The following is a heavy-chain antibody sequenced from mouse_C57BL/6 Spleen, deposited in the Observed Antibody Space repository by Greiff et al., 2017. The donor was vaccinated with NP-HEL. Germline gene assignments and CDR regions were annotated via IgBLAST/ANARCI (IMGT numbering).Heavy chain of an antibody. V-gene: IGHV5-4*01. CDR1: GFTFSSYA. J-gene: IGHJ3*01. D-gene: IGHD2-4*01. Sequence: EVKLMESGGGLVKPGGSLKLSCAASGFTFSSYAMSWVRQTPEKRLEWVATISDGGSYTYYPDNVKGRFTISRDNAKNNLYLQMSHLKSEDTAMYYCARDGGFYDYDEAWFAYWGQGTLVTVSA. CDR2: ISDGGSYT. CDR3: ARDGGFYDYDEAWFAY.